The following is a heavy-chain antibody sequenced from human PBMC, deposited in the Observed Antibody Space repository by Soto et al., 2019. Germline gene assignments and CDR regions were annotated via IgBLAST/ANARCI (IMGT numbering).Heavy chain of an antibody. CDR2: ISAYNGNT. V-gene: IGHV1-18*01. J-gene: IGHJ4*02. CDR1: GYTFTSYG. CDR3: AGGGAGGPVY. D-gene: IGHD3-16*01. Sequence: QVQLVQSGAEVKKPGASVKVSCKASGYTFTSYGISWVRQAPGQGLEWMGWISAYNGNTNYAQKLQGRVTMTTDTAASTAYGERRRLRADEAAGYLCAGGGAGGPVYWGRGTLVTVSS.